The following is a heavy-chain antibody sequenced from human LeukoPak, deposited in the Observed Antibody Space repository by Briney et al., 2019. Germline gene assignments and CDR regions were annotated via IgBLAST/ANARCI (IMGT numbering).Heavy chain of an antibody. CDR2: ISGSSGIT. CDR3: AKVPYENYYYYMDV. CDR1: GFTFSSYA. Sequence: PGGSLRLSCAASGFTFSSYAMNWVRQAPGKGLEWVSAISGSSGITHYADSVKGRFTISRDNSKNTLYMQMNSLRAEDTAVYYCAKVPYENYYYYMDVWGKGTPVTVSS. D-gene: IGHD3-22*01. V-gene: IGHV3-23*01. J-gene: IGHJ6*03.